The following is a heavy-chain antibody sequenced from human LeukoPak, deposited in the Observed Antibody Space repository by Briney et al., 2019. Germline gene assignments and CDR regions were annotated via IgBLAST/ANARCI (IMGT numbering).Heavy chain of an antibody. D-gene: IGHD2-15*01. Sequence: ASVKVSRKSSGCTFSSYAINWVRQPPAQGLEWMGWINPNSGGTNYAHKFQDRRTMTRDTPISTAYMELSRLRSDDTAVYYCASERDAGGSCPVRNWFHPWGQGTLVTVSS. J-gene: IGHJ5*02. CDR2: INPNSGGT. CDR3: ASERDAGGSCPVRNWFHP. CDR1: GCTFSSYA. V-gene: IGHV1-2*02.